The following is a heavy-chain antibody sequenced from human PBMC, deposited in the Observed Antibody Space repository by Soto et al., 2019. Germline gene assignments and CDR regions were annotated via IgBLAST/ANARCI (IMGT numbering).Heavy chain of an antibody. Sequence: GGSLRLSCAASGFTFSGSAMHWVRQASGKGLEWVGRIRSKANSYATAYAASVKGRFTISRDDSKNTAYLQMNSLKTEDTAVYYCTSRQTINNLVVVAAKYMDVWGKGTTVTASS. CDR1: GFTFSGSA. J-gene: IGHJ6*03. CDR3: TSRQTINNLVVVAAKYMDV. CDR2: IRSKANSYAT. D-gene: IGHD2-15*01. V-gene: IGHV3-73*01.